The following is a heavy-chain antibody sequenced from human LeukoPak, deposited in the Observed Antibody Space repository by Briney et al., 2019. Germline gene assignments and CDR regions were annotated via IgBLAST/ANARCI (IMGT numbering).Heavy chain of an antibody. CDR2: ISGSGGST. D-gene: IGHD5-18*01. V-gene: IGHV3-23*01. Sequence: PGGSLRLSCAASGFTFSSYAMSWVRRAPGKRLEWVSAISGSGGSTYYADSVKGRFTISRVNSKNTLYLQMNSLRAEDTAVYYCAKDSEYSCGSSWGQGTLVTVSS. J-gene: IGHJ5*02. CDR3: AKDSEYSCGSS. CDR1: GFTFSSYA.